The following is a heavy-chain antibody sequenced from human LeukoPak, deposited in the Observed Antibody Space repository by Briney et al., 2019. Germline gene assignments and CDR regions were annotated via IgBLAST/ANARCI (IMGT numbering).Heavy chain of an antibody. J-gene: IGHJ5*02. CDR3: LLLWFGEVPHNWFDP. D-gene: IGHD3-10*01. CDR1: GFTFSSYA. CDR2: ISGSGGST. Sequence: GGSLRLSCAASGFTFSSYAMSWVRQAPGKGLEWVSAISGSGGSTYYADSAKGRFTISRDNSKNTLYLQMNSLRAEDTAVYYCLLLWFGEVPHNWFDPWGQGTLVTVSS. V-gene: IGHV3-23*01.